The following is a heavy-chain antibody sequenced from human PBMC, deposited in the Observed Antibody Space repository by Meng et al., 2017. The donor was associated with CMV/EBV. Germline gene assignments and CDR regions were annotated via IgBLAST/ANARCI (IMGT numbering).Heavy chain of an antibody. CDR3: ARGFGARDY. CDR2: INHSGST. V-gene: IGHV4-34*01. Sequence: SETLSLTCAVYGGSFSGYYWSWIRQPPGKGLEWIGEINHSGSTNYNPSLKSRVTISVDTSKNQFSLKLSSVTAADTAVYYCARGFGARDYRGQGTLVTVSS. J-gene: IGHJ4*02. D-gene: IGHD3-16*01. CDR1: GGSFSGYY.